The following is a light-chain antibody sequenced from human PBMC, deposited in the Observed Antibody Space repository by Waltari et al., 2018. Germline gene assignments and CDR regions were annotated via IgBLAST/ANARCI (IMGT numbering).Light chain of an antibody. CDR1: QGINNY. CDR2: GAS. CDR3: LQYKSYPRT. V-gene: IGKV1-16*02. J-gene: IGKJ1*01. Sequence: DIQMTQSPSSLSASVGDTITITCRSSQGINNYLSWFQQKSGKAPKSLIYGASSLQSWVPSKFSCSGAGTDFTLAISSLQAEDFATYYGLQYKSYPRTFGQGTKVEIK.